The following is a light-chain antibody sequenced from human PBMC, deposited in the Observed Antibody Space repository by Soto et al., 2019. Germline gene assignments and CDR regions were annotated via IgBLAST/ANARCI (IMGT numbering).Light chain of an antibody. Sequence: IQMTHPPIFLSPSVGTEAPSICQESQDITNYLSWYQQKPGKAPKLLIYDASILERGVPSRFSGSGSGTHFTFTISSLQPEDIATYYCQQHDGFPYSFGRGTKVDIK. CDR1: QDITNY. J-gene: IGKJ2*03. V-gene: IGKV1-33*01. CDR2: DAS. CDR3: QQHDGFPYS.